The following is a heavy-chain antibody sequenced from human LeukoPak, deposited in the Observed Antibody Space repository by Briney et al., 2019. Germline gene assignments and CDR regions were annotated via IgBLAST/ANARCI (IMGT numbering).Heavy chain of an antibody. V-gene: IGHV3-74*01. J-gene: IGHJ1*01. CDR3: ARAGYCSGTNCHLYFQH. CDR1: GFTFSSYW. D-gene: IGHD2-2*03. CDR2: INTDGSST. Sequence: GGSLRLSCTASGFTFSSYWMHWVRQAPGKGLVWVSRINTDGSSTTYADSVRGRFTISRDNAKNTLYLQMNSLRAEDTAVYYCARAGYCSGTNCHLYFQHWGQGTLVTVSS.